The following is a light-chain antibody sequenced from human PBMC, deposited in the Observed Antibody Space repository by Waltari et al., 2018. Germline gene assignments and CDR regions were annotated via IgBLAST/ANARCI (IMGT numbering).Light chain of an antibody. CDR2: AVS. V-gene: IGKV1-9*01. Sequence: DVLLTQSPPFLSASVGDRVTITCRASQDIINSLGWSQLQLGEPPKLLIYAVSTLQSGVPSRFSGSGYGTEFTLTIASLQPEDIATYYCQQLKNDPQTFGRGTKLEIK. CDR3: QQLKNDPQT. J-gene: IGKJ2*01. CDR1: QDIINS.